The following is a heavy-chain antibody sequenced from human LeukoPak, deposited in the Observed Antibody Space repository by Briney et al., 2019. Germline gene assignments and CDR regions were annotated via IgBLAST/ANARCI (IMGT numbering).Heavy chain of an antibody. J-gene: IGHJ4*02. D-gene: IGHD2-2*02. CDR3: AREYCTTNNCYNWGLGY. V-gene: IGHV3-64*02. CDR2: IASNGGTK. Sequence: GGSLRLSCAASGFSFNTYTMRWVRQAPGKGLEYVSGIASNGGTKYYADSVKGRFTISRDNFKNTGYLQMDSLTTEDMGVYYCAREYCTTNNCYNWGLGYWGQGTLVTVSS. CDR1: GFSFNTYT.